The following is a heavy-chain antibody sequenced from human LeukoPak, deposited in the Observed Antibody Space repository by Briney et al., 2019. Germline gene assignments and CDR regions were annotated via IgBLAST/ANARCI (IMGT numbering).Heavy chain of an antibody. CDR3: ASRTTVTTWAFDY. Sequence: SQTLSLTCTVSGGSISSGDYYWSWIRQPPGKGLEWIGYIYYSGSTYYNPSLKSRVTISVDTSKNQFSLKLSSVTAADTAVYYCASRTTVTTWAFDYWGQGTLVTVSS. D-gene: IGHD4-17*01. CDR2: IYYSGST. V-gene: IGHV4-30-4*01. J-gene: IGHJ4*02. CDR1: GGSISSGDYY.